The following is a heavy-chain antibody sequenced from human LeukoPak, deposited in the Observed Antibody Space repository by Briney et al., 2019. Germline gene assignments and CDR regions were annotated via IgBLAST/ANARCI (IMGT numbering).Heavy chain of an antibody. CDR2: IKQDGSEK. J-gene: IGHJ4*02. CDR3: ARDLLLWFGELSDY. V-gene: IGHV3-7*01. CDR1: GFTFSSYW. Sequence: GGSLRLSCAASGFTFSSYWMSWVRQAPGKGLEWVANIKQDGSEKCYVDSVKGRFTISRDNAKNSLYLQMNSLRAEDTAVYYCARDLLLWFGELSDYWGQGTLVTVSS. D-gene: IGHD3-10*01.